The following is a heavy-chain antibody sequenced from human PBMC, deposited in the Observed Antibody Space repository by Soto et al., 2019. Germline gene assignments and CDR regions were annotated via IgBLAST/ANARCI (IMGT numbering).Heavy chain of an antibody. CDR1: GFTFRNYG. D-gene: IGHD2-8*01. CDR2: IGSDGSRQ. J-gene: IGHJ3*02. V-gene: IGHV3-33*01. Sequence: QVKLVESGGGVVQPGTSLTLSCAASGFTFRNYGMHWVRQTPGKGLEWVALIGSDGSRQHYRDSVSGRYTIFRDQNNNGCFLQRAGQGAEATALFYCVGDENGAPMALDTGGKGTWSPSLQ. CDR3: VGDENGAPMALDT.